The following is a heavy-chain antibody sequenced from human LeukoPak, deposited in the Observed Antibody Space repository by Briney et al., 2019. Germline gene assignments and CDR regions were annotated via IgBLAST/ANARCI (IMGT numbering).Heavy chain of an antibody. CDR3: ARDRGHYYGSGSYVDY. Sequence: AGGSLRLSCAASGFTFSSYWMSWVRQAPGKGLEWVANIKQDGSEKYYVDSVKGRFTISRDNAKNSLYLQMNSLRAEDTAVYYCARDRGHYYGSGSYVDYWGQGTLVTVSS. J-gene: IGHJ4*02. D-gene: IGHD3-10*01. CDR2: IKQDGSEK. CDR1: GFTFSSYW. V-gene: IGHV3-7*01.